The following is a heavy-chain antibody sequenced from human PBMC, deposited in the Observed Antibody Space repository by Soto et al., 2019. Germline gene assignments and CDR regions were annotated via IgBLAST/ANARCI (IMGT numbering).Heavy chain of an antibody. J-gene: IGHJ6*02. Sequence: SDTLSLTCSVFGGSMSPYYWSWIRQSPGKGLEWIANIYYRGNTNYNPSLESRVTISIDTSKNQFSLKLNSLTAADTAVYYCARHSKKTGDFDYYYGMDVWGQGTTVTVSS. V-gene: IGHV4-59*08. D-gene: IGHD7-27*01. CDR3: ARHSKKTGDFDYYYGMDV. CDR1: GGSMSPYY. CDR2: IYYRGNT.